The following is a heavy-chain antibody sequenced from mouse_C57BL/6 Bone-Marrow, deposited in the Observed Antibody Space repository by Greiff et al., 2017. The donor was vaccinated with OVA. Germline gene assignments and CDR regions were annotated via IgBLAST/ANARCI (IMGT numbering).Heavy chain of an antibody. J-gene: IGHJ2*01. CDR3: AMEGTLFSLDY. Sequence: VQLQQPGADLVKPGASVKVSCTASGYTFTSYWMHWVQQRPGHGLEWIGRIHPSDSDTNYNQKFTGQATLTVDKSSSTAYMQLSSLTSEDSAVYYCAMEGTLFSLDYWGQGTTLTVSS. CDR1: GYTFTSYW. V-gene: IGHV1-74*01. CDR2: IHPSDSDT. D-gene: IGHD3-3*01.